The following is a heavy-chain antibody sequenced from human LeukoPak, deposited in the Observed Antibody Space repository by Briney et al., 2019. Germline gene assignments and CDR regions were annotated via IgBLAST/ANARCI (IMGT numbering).Heavy chain of an antibody. V-gene: IGHV3-66*01. CDR2: IYSGGGT. Sequence: GESLRLSCAASGFSVSNNDMSWVRQAPGKGLEWVSVIYSGGGTYYADSVKGRFTISRDNSKNTLYLQMNSLRAEDTAVYYCARGLPPNYYYYMDVWGKGTTVTISS. CDR3: ARGLPPNYYYYMDV. J-gene: IGHJ6*03. CDR1: GFSVSNND.